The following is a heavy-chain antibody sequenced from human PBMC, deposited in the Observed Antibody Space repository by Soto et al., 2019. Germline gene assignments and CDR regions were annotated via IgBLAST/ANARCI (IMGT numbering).Heavy chain of an antibody. Sequence: SETLSLTCAVYGGSFSGYYWSWIRQPPGKGLEWIGEINHSGSTNYNPSLKSRVTISVDTSKNQFSLKLSSVTAADTAVYYCASNQIVVVTATPYSFYYYYGMDVRGQGTKVTV. CDR3: ASNQIVVVTATPYSFYYYYGMDV. CDR1: GGSFSGYY. D-gene: IGHD2-2*01. V-gene: IGHV4-34*01. CDR2: INHSGST. J-gene: IGHJ6*02.